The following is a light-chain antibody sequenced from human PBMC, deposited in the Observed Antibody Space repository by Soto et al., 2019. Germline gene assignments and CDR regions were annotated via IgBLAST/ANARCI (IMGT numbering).Light chain of an antibody. CDR2: AAS. Sequence: DLQMTQSPSSVSASVGDRVTITCRASQDVSYWLAWYQQKPGTAPKLLIYAASSLQSGVPSRFSGSGSGTDFTLTISSLQPDDFATYYCLQANSFPYTFGQGTKLEIK. V-gene: IGKV1-12*02. CDR3: LQANSFPYT. J-gene: IGKJ2*01. CDR1: QDVSYW.